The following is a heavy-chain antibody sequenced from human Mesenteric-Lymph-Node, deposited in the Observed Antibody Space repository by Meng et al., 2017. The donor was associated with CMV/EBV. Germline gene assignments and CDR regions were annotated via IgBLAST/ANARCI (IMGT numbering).Heavy chain of an antibody. V-gene: IGHV5-51*01. CDR3: ARRPTSNYGMDV. J-gene: IGHJ6*02. D-gene: IGHD2-8*01. CDR2: VYPGDSDT. Sequence: GGSLRLSCKGSGYSFTNYWIAWVRQMPGKGLEWMGIVYPGDSDTRYNPSFQGHVTISADKSVNTAYVQWSSLKASDTAIYYCARRPTSNYGMDVWGQGTTVTVSS. CDR1: GYSFTNYW.